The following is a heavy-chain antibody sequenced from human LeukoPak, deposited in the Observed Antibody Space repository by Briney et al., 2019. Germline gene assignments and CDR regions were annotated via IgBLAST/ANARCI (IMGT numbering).Heavy chain of an antibody. CDR2: RSYDGANK. D-gene: IGHD6-19*01. CDR3: ARDQAVSGSNYYYGVDV. Sequence: GGSLRLSCAASGFTFSSYGMHWVRQAPGKGLEWVAVRSYDGANKHYADSVKGRFTISRDNSKNTLYLEMNSLRAEDTAVYYCARDQAVSGSNYYYGVDVWGEGTTVTVSS. V-gene: IGHV3-30*19. CDR1: GFTFSSYG. J-gene: IGHJ6*04.